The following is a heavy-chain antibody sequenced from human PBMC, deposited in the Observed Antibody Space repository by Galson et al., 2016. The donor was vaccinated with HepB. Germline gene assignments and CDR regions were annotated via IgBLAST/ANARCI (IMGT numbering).Heavy chain of an antibody. D-gene: IGHD2-2*01. Sequence: SLRLSCAASGFTLSTYDMSWVRQAPGKGLEWVSYISSSTYTICYAASVKGRFTISRDTAQNSVYLQMTSLRDEDTAVYYCARSKPSCSTSSCSFDDWGQGTLVTVSS. CDR2: ISSSTYTI. CDR1: GFTLSTYD. CDR3: ARSKPSCSTSSCSFDD. V-gene: IGHV3-48*02. J-gene: IGHJ4*02.